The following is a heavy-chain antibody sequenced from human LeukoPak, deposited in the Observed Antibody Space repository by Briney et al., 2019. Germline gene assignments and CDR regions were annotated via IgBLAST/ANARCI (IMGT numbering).Heavy chain of an antibody. Sequence: PSETLSLTCAVYGGSFSGYYWSWIRRPPGKGLEWIGEINHSGSTNYNPSLKSRVTISVDTSKNQFSLKLSSVTAADTAVYYCARVGIAAAGNPFDYWGQGTLVTVSS. J-gene: IGHJ4*02. CDR2: INHSGST. V-gene: IGHV4-34*01. D-gene: IGHD6-13*01. CDR1: GGSFSGYY. CDR3: ARVGIAAAGNPFDY.